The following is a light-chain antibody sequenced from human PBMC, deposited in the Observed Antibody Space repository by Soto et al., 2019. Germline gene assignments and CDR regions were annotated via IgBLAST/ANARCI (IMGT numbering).Light chain of an antibody. J-gene: IGKJ2*01. CDR3: XXXXHWPXT. CDR1: QSLVHSDGNTY. V-gene: IGKV2-30*02. Sequence: DVVVTQSPLSLPVTLGQPASISCRSSQSLVHSDGNTYLNWFQQRPGQSPRRLIYKVSNRDSGVPDRFSGSGSGSDFTLXIXRXEAEDVXVXXXXXXXHWPXTVGQGTKLEIK. CDR2: KVS.